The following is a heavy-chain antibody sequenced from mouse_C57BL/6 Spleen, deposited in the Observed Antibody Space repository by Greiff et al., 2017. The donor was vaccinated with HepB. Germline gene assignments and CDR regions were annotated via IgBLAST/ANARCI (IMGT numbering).Heavy chain of an antibody. CDR2: FHPYNDDT. CDR1: GYTFTTYP. CDR3: ARGDDYDEDAMDY. J-gene: IGHJ4*01. D-gene: IGHD2-4*01. Sequence: QVQLKESGAELVKPGASVKMSCKASGYTFTTYPIEWMKQNHGKSLEWIGNFHPYNDDTKYNEKFKGKATLTVEKSSSTVYLELSRLTSDDSAVYYCARGDDYDEDAMDYWGQGTSVTVSS. V-gene: IGHV1-47*01.